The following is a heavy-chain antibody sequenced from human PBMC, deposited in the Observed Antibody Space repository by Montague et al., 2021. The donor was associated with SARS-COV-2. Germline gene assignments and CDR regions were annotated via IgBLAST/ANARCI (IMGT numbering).Heavy chain of an antibody. CDR2: IYWDCDT. CDR3: GEHLMQQDDYGEYFYAFNI. D-gene: IGHD4-17*01. V-gene: IGHV2-5*02. CDR1: GFSLTTPGVG. Sequence: PALVKPTQSLTLTCSFSGFSLTTPGVGVGWVRQPPGKALEWLALIYWDCDTRSSPSLRGRLTITKDTSNNRVVLTMTNVDPVATATYYCGEHLMQQDDYGEYFYAFNIWGQGTMVTVSS. J-gene: IGHJ3*02.